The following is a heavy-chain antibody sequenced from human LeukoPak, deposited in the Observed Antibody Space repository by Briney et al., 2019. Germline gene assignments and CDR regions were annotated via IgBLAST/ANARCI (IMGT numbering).Heavy chain of an antibody. V-gene: IGHV1-69*05. J-gene: IGHJ4*02. CDR3: ARDQRRYDYVWGSYFGFDY. D-gene: IGHD3-16*01. CDR1: GGTFSSYA. Sequence: SVKVSCKASGGTFSSYAISWVRQAPGQGLEWMGRIIPIFGTANYAQKFQGRVTITTDESTSTAYMELSSLRSEDTAVYHCARDQRRYDYVWGSYFGFDYWGQGTLVTVSS. CDR2: IIPIFGTA.